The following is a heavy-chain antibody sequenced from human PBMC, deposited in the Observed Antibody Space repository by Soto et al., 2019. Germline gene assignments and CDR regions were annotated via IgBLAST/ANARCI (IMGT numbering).Heavy chain of an antibody. Sequence: GGSLRLSCAASGFTISSYWMHWVRQAPGKGLEWVSRINSDGSSTSYADSVKGRFTISRDNAKNTLYLQMNSLRAEDTAVYYCARAFMNYDILTGYYTKAFDIWGQGTMVTVSS. J-gene: IGHJ3*02. CDR2: INSDGSST. CDR3: ARAFMNYDILTGYYTKAFDI. CDR1: GFTISSYW. V-gene: IGHV3-74*01. D-gene: IGHD3-9*01.